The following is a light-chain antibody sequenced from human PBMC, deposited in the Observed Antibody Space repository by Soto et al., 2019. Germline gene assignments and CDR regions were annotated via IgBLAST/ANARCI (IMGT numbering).Light chain of an antibody. Sequence: EIGLTQSPGTLSLSPGERATLSCRASQSVSSNLAWYQQKPGQAPRLLIYGASTRATGIPARFSGSGSGTEFTLTISSLQSEDFAVYYCQQYNNWPPVTFGQGTKVDIK. CDR1: QSVSSN. J-gene: IGKJ1*01. CDR2: GAS. V-gene: IGKV3-15*01. CDR3: QQYNNWPPVT.